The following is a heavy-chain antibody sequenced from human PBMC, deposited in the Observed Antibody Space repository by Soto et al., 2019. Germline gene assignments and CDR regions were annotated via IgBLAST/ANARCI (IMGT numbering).Heavy chain of an antibody. V-gene: IGHV1-69*02. D-gene: IGHD2-15*01. CDR1: GGTFSSYT. CDR2: IIPILGIA. J-gene: IGHJ3*02. Sequence: ASVKVSCKASGGTFSSYTISWVRQAPGQGLEWMGRIIPILGIANYAQKFQGRVTITADKSTSTAYMELSSLRSEDTAVYYCACYTEDIVVVVAASVAFDIWGQGTMVTVSS. CDR3: ACYTEDIVVVVAASVAFDI.